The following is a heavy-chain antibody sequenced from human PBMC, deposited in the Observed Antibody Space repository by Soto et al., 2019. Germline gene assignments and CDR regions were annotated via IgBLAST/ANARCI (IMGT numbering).Heavy chain of an antibody. CDR3: ARDSKWSFDY. J-gene: IGHJ4*02. Sequence: PSETLSLTCTVSGGSISSYYWSWIRQPPGKGLEWIGYIYYSGSTNYNPSLKSRVTISVDTSKNQFSLKLSSVTAADTAVYYCARDSKWSFDYWGQGTLVTVSS. CDR1: GGSISSYY. CDR2: IYYSGST. V-gene: IGHV4-59*01. D-gene: IGHD1-26*01.